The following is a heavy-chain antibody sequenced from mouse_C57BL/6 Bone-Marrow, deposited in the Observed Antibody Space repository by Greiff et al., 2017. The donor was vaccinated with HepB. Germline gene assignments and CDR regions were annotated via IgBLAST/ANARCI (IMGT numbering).Heavy chain of an antibody. CDR1: GYTFTSYD. CDR2: IYPRDGST. CDR3: ARGATVVGDYFDY. V-gene: IGHV1-85*01. Sequence: VKLMESGPELVKPGASVKLSCKASGYTFTSYDINWVKQRPGQGLEWIGWIYPRDGSTKYNEKFKGKATLTVDTSSSTAYMELHSLTSEDSAVYFCARGATVVGDYFDYWGQGTTLTVSS. D-gene: IGHD1-1*01. J-gene: IGHJ2*01.